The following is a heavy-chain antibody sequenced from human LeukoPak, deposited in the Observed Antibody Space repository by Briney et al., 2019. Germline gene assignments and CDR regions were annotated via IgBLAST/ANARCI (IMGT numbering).Heavy chain of an antibody. Sequence: SETLSLTCTVSGGSISSYYWSWIRQPAGKGLEWIVRIYTSGSTNYNPSLKSRVTMSVDTSKNQFSLKLSSVTAADTAVYYCARGPRNGSSSRYYYYYMDVWGKGTTVTVSS. J-gene: IGHJ6*03. CDR3: ARGPRNGSSSRYYYYYMDV. D-gene: IGHD6-6*01. CDR2: IYTSGST. CDR1: GGSISSYY. V-gene: IGHV4-4*07.